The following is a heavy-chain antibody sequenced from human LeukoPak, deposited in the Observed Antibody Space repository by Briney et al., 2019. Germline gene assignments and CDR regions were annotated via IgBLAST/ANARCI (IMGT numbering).Heavy chain of an antibody. D-gene: IGHD6-13*01. CDR1: GFTFSSYA. V-gene: IGHV3-64D*09. CDR3: VKDDRSSIKHWYSGSWNCFDL. J-gene: IGHJ5*02. CDR2: ISSNGGST. Sequence: GGSLRLSCSASGFTFSSYAMHWVRQAPGKGLEYVSGISSNGGSTYYADSMKGRFTISRDNSKNTLYLQMSSLRAEDTAVYYCVKDDRSSIKHWYSGSWNCFDLWGQGTLVTVSS.